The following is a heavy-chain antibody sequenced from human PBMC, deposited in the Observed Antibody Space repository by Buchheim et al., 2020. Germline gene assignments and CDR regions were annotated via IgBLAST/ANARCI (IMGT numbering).Heavy chain of an antibody. CDR1: GFTFDIYA. CDR3: ATTYYDDSSGYYYDY. J-gene: IGHJ4*02. CDR2: INGGGGST. D-gene: IGHD3-22*01. V-gene: IGHV3-23*01. Sequence: DVQLLESGGDLVQPGGSLRLSCAASGFTFDIYAMSWVRQAPGKGLEWVSTINGGGGSTYYADSAKGRFTISRDNSKNTMYLEMNTLGAEDTAVYFCATTYYDDSSGYYYDYWGQGTL.